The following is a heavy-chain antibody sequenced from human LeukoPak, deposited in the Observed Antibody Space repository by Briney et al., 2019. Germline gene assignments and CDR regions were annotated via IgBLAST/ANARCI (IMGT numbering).Heavy chain of an antibody. CDR2: IRAYNGHT. D-gene: IGHD3-22*01. V-gene: IGHV1-18*01. CDR3: ARDPPYDRGAVDI. J-gene: IGHJ3*02. Sequence: GASVKVSCMASGHTFTSYGISWVRQAPGQGLEWMGWIRAYNGHTIYAQKLQGRVTMTADTSTSTAYMELRSLGSDDTAVYYCARDPPYDRGAVDIWGQGTMVTVSS. CDR1: GHTFTSYG.